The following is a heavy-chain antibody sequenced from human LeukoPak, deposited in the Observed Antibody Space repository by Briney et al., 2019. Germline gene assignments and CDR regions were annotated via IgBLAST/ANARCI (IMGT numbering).Heavy chain of an antibody. CDR2: ISYDGSNK. D-gene: IGHD5-18*01. CDR1: GFTFSSYA. J-gene: IGHJ4*02. Sequence: SGGSLRLSCAASGFTFSSYAMHWVRQAPGKGLEWVAAISYDGSNKYYADSVKGRFTISRDNSKNTLYLQMNSLRAEDTAVYYCARGDTAMVLFPFDYWGQGTLVTVSS. CDR3: ARGDTAMVLFPFDY. V-gene: IGHV3-30-3*01.